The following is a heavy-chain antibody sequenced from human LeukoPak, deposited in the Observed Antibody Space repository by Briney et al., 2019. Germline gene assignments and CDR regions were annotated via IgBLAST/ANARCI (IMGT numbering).Heavy chain of an antibody. J-gene: IGHJ4*02. CDR1: GYTFTSYG. CDR3: AIPRRGSYGPFDY. Sequence: ASVKVSCKASGYTFTSYGISWVLQAPGHGLEWMGRIIPIFGTANYAQKFQGRVTITTDESTSTAYMELSSLRSEDTAVYYCAIPRRGSYGPFDYWGQGTLVTVSS. D-gene: IGHD3-16*01. V-gene: IGHV1-69*05. CDR2: IIPIFGTA.